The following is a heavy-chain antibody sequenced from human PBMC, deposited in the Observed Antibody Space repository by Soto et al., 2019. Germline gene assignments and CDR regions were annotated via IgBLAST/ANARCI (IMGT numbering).Heavy chain of an antibody. CDR1: GYTFTVRY. V-gene: IGHV1-2*02. CDR2: INPNSGGT. CDR3: ARADRSGFISHFVS. D-gene: IGHD3-22*01. J-gene: IGHJ4*02. Sequence: QVHLVQSGAEVKKPGASVKVSCKASGYTFTVRYMHWVRQAPGQGLEWMGWINPNSGGTNYARKFQGRVTITRDTANSTAYMELSRLTFDDTAVYYCARADRSGFISHFVSWGQGTLATVSS.